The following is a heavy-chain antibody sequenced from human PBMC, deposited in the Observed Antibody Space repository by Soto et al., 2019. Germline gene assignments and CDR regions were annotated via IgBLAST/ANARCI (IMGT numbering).Heavy chain of an antibody. V-gene: IGHV1-69*13. CDR2: IIPIFGTA. Sequence: ASVKVSCKASGGTFSSYAISWVRQAPGQGLEWMGGIIPIFGTANYAQKFQGRVTITADESTSTAYMELSSLRSEDTAVYYCARGTRYSSGWSKIDYWGQGTLVTVSS. J-gene: IGHJ4*02. CDR3: ARGTRYSSGWSKIDY. D-gene: IGHD6-19*01. CDR1: GGTFSSYA.